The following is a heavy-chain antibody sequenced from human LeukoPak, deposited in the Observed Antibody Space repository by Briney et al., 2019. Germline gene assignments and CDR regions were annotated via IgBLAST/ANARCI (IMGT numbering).Heavy chain of an antibody. CDR2: INHSGST. Sequence: PSETLSLTCAVYSGSFSGYYWSWIRQPPGKGLEWIGEINHSGSTNYNPSLKSRVTVSVDTSKNQFSLKLSSVTAADTAVYYCASNEYSGSYYFDYWGQGTLVTVSS. CDR1: SGSFSGYY. J-gene: IGHJ4*02. D-gene: IGHD1-26*01. V-gene: IGHV4-34*01. CDR3: ASNEYSGSYYFDY.